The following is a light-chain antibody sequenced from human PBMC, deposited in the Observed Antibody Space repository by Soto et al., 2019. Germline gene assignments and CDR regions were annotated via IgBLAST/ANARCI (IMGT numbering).Light chain of an antibody. CDR2: EVT. Sequence: QSVLTQPPSASGSPGQSVTISCTGSNSDVDTYNYVSWYQQHPGKAPKLIIYEVTKRPSGVPDRFSGSRSANTASLTISGLQAEDEADYFCSSYVGSNNLAFGGGTKVTVL. CDR3: SSYVGSNNLA. J-gene: IGLJ2*01. V-gene: IGLV2-8*01. CDR1: NSDVDTYNY.